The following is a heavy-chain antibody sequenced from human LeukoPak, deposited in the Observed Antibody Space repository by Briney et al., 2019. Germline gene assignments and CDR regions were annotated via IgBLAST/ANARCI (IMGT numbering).Heavy chain of an antibody. CDR2: IYYSGST. D-gene: IGHD2-21*01. CDR3: ARDSPRIGWFDP. Sequence: SETLSLTCTVSGGSISSSSYYWGWIRQPPGKGLEWIGSIYYSGSTNYNPSLKSRVTISVDTSKNQFSLKLSSVTAADTAVYYCARDSPRIGWFDPWGQGTLVTVSS. V-gene: IGHV4-39*07. J-gene: IGHJ5*02. CDR1: GGSISSSSYY.